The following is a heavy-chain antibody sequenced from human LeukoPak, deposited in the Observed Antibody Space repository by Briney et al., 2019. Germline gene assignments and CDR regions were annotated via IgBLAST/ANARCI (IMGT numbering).Heavy chain of an antibody. D-gene: IGHD3-16*02. CDR3: ARIVANWFDP. V-gene: IGHV3-11*01. CDR1: GFSFSDYY. Sequence: GGSLRLSCAASGFSFSDYYMSWIRQAPGKGLEWVLYISSSGSTIYYADSVKGRFTISRDNAKSSLYLQMNSLRAEDTAVYYCARIVANWFDPWGQGTLVTVSS. CDR2: ISSSGSTI. J-gene: IGHJ5*02.